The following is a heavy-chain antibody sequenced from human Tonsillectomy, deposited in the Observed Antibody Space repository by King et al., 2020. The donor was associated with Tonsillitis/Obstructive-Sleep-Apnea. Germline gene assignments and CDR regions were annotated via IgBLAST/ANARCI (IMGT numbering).Heavy chain of an antibody. CDR2: ISFDGSNK. Sequence: VQLVESGGVVVQPGRSLRLSCAASGFNFSTSAIHWVRQAPGKGLDWVAVISFDGSNKYYTDSVKGRFTISRDNSKKTLYLRMNSLRAEDTAVYYCARAFEADTSGALSAFDYWGQGTLVSVSS. D-gene: IGHD6-19*01. J-gene: IGHJ4*02. CDR1: GFNFSTSA. V-gene: IGHV3-30*04. CDR3: ARAFEADTSGALSAFDY.